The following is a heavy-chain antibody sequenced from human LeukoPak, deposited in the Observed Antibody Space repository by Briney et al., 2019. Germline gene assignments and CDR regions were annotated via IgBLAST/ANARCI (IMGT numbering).Heavy chain of an antibody. D-gene: IGHD6-19*01. CDR3: ARENIAVAGIDY. CDR1: GFTVSSNY. V-gene: IGHV3-66*01. J-gene: IGHJ4*02. CDR2: IYSGGST. Sequence: GGSLRLSCAASGFTVSSNYMSWVRQAPGKGLEWVSVIYSGGSTYYADSVKGRFTISRGNSKNTLYLQMNSLRAEDTAVYYCARENIAVAGIDYWGQGTLVTVSS.